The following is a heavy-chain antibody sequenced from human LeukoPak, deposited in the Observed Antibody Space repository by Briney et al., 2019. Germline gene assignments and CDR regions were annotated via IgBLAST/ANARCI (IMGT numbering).Heavy chain of an antibody. CDR1: GGTFSSYA. CDR2: IIPIFGTA. D-gene: IGHD3-16*01. V-gene: IGHV1-69*05. CDR3: ARDRGDYYGCWYFY. J-gene: IGHJ4*02. Sequence: SVKVSCXASGGTFSSYAISWVRQAPGQGLEWMGRIIPIFGTANYAQKFQGRVTITTDESTSTAYMELSSLRSEATAVYYCARDRGDYYGCWYFYWGQGTLVTVSS.